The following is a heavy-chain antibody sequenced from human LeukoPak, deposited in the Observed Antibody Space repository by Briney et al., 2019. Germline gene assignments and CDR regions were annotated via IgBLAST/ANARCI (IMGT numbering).Heavy chain of an antibody. D-gene: IGHD3-22*01. V-gene: IGHV3-33*06. CDR2: IWYDGSNK. CDR1: GFTFSSYG. CDR3: AKDHYYDSSGFDY. J-gene: IGHJ4*02. Sequence: GGSLRLSCAASGFTFSSYGMHWVRQAPGKGLEWVAVIWYDGSNKYYADSVKGRFTISRDNSKNTLYLQMNSLRAEDTAVYYCAKDHYYDSSGFDYWGQGTLVIVSS.